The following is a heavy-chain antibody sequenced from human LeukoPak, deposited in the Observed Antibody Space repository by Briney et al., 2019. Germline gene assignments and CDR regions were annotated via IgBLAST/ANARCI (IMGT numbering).Heavy chain of an antibody. CDR2: IKQDGSEK. V-gene: IGHV3-7*01. Sequence: GGSLRLFCAASGFTLSSYWMSWVRQAPGKGLEWVANIKQDGSEKYYVDSVKGRFTISRDNAKNSLYLQMNSLRAEDTAVYYCARLSEARDFDYWGQGTLVTVSS. J-gene: IGHJ4*02. CDR1: GFTLSSYW. D-gene: IGHD1-14*01. CDR3: ARLSEARDFDY.